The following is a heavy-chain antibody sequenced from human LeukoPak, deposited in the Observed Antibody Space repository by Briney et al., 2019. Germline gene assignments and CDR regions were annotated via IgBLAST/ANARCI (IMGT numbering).Heavy chain of an antibody. CDR1: GFTFSSYG. D-gene: IGHD3-10*01. Sequence: GGSLRLSCAASGFTFSSYGMHWVRQAPGKGLEWVAVIWYDGSNKYYADSVKGRFTISRDNSKNTLYLQMNSLRAEDTAVYYCARHRSPWGSGCNPSKFHYGMDVWGQGTTVTVSS. V-gene: IGHV3-33*01. J-gene: IGHJ6*02. CDR3: ARHRSPWGSGCNPSKFHYGMDV. CDR2: IWYDGSNK.